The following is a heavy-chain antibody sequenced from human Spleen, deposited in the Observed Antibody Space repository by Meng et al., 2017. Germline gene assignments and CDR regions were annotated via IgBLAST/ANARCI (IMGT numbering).Heavy chain of an antibody. J-gene: IGHJ4*02. CDR3: TRPFGASRWFGELHSDY. CDR1: GFTFSGSA. D-gene: IGHD3-10*01. V-gene: IGHV3-73*01. Sequence: GESLKISCAASGFTFSGSAMHWVRQASGKGLEWVGRIRSKANSYATAYAASVKGRFTISRDDSKNTAYLQMNSLKTEDTAVYYCTRPFGASRWFGELHSDYCGQGTLVTVSS. CDR2: IRSKANSYAT.